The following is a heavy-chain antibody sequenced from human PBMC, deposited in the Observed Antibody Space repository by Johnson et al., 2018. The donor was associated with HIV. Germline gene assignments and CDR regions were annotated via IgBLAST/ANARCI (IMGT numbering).Heavy chain of an antibody. V-gene: IGHV3-30-3*01. Sequence: QVLLVESGGGLVQPGGSLRLSCGASGFTFSSYAMHWVRQAPGKGLEWVAVISYDGSNKYYADSVKGRFTVSRDNSKNRLYLQMKSLRPEDTAVYYCAKESKWESRTPHAFDIWGQGTMVTVSS. CDR3: AKESKWESRTPHAFDI. CDR2: ISYDGSNK. D-gene: IGHD1-26*01. CDR1: GFTFSSYA. J-gene: IGHJ3*02.